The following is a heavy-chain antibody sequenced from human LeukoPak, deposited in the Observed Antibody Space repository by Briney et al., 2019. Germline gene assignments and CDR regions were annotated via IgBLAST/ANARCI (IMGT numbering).Heavy chain of an antibody. Sequence: PGGSLRLSCAASGFSFSSYSIKWVRQAPGKGLEWVASISSRGNYRYYADSVKGRFTISRDNSKNTLYLQMNSLRAEDTAVYYCAKAYYYDSSGGYYFDYWGQGTLVTVSS. V-gene: IGHV3-21*04. CDR1: GFSFSSYS. D-gene: IGHD3-22*01. CDR3: AKAYYYDSSGGYYFDY. J-gene: IGHJ4*02. CDR2: ISSRGNYR.